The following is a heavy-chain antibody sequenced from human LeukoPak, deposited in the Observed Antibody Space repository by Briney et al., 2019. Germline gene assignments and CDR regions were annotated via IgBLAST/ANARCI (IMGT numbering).Heavy chain of an antibody. CDR1: GYTFTGYY. J-gene: IGHJ4*02. Sequence: ASVKVSCKASGYTFTGYYMHWVRQAPGQGLEWMGWINPNSGGTNYAQKFQGWVTMTRDTSISTAYMELSRLRSDDTAVYYCARGAYGSGSSSPLDYWAREPWSPSPQ. CDR3: ARGAYGSGSSSPLDY. V-gene: IGHV1-2*04. CDR2: INPNSGGT. D-gene: IGHD3-10*01.